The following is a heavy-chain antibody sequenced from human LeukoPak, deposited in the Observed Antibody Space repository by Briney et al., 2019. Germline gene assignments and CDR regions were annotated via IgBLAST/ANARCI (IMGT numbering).Heavy chain of an antibody. CDR2: ISGGGGST. CDR3: AKDVGGYCSSTSCYDYYYYGMDV. V-gene: IGHV3-23*01. J-gene: IGHJ6*04. Sequence: GGSLRLSCAASGFTFSSYAMSRVRQAPGKGLEWVSAISGGGGSTYYADSVKGRFTISRDNSKNTLYLQMNSLRAEDTAVYYCAKDVGGYCSSTSCYDYYYYGMDVWGKGTTVTVSS. D-gene: IGHD2-2*01. CDR1: GFTFSSYA.